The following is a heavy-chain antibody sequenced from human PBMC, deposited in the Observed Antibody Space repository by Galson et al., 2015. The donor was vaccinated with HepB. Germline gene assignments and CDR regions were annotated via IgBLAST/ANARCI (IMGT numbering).Heavy chain of an antibody. Sequence: SLRLSCAASGFTFSSYAMSWVRQAPGKGLEWVSTISGSGTSTYYADSVKGRFTISRDSSENTLYLQMNSLRAEDTAVYHCAKLSGSGSYYENTHKRTFDYWGQGTLVTVSS. CDR2: ISGSGTST. D-gene: IGHD3-10*01. CDR1: GFTFSSYA. V-gene: IGHV3-23*01. J-gene: IGHJ4*02. CDR3: AKLSGSGSYYENTHKRTFDY.